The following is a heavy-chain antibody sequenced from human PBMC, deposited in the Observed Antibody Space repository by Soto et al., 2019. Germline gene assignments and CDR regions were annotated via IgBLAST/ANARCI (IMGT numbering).Heavy chain of an antibody. Sequence: ASVKVSCKASGGTFSSYAISWVRQAPGQGLEWMGGIIPIFGTANYAQKFQGRVTITADESTSTAYMELSSLRSEDTAVYYCASPYCISTSCYSFAFDIWGQGTMVTVSS. CDR1: GGTFSSYA. CDR3: ASPYCISTSCYSFAFDI. D-gene: IGHD2-2*01. CDR2: IIPIFGTA. V-gene: IGHV1-69*13. J-gene: IGHJ3*02.